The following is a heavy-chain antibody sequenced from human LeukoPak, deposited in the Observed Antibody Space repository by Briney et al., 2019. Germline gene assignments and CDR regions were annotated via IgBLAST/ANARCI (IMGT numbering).Heavy chain of an antibody. CDR1: GYTFTSYG. D-gene: IGHD1-7*01. J-gene: IGHJ4*02. Sequence: ASVKVSCKASGYTFTSYGISWVRQAPGQGLEWMGWISAYNGNTNYAQKLQGRVTMTTDTSTSTAYMELRSLRSDDTAVYYCARDRGAVDWNYNDYWGQGTLVTVSS. CDR2: ISAYNGNT. CDR3: ARDRGAVDWNYNDY. V-gene: IGHV1-18*01.